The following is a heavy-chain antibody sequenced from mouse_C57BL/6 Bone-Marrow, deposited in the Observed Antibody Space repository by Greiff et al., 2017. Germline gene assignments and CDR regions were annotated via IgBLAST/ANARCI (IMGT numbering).Heavy chain of an antibody. CDR2: IWTGGGT. CDR1: GFSLTSYA. V-gene: IGHV2-9-1*01. Sequence: VQVVESGPGLVAPSQSLSITCTVSGFSLTSYAISWVRQPPGKGLEWLGVIWTGGGTNYNSALKSRLSISKDNSKSQVFLKMNRLQTDDTARYYCACPIYYYGSSYAMDYWGQGTSVTVSS. D-gene: IGHD1-1*01. J-gene: IGHJ4*01. CDR3: ACPIYYYGSSYAMDY.